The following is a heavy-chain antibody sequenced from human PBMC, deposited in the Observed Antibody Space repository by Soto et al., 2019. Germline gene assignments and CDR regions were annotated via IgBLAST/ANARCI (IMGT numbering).Heavy chain of an antibody. CDR2: ITGSGSGT. J-gene: IGHJ4*02. V-gene: IGHV3-23*01. D-gene: IGHD4-17*01. Sequence: EVHMLESGGGLVQPGGSLRLACAASGFTFSSYALTWVRQAPGRGLEWVSSITGSGSGTYYADSVKGRFIISRDNSENTLYLQMNSLRAEDTALCYCAKDPNGDYVGAFDDWGQGTLVTVSS. CDR1: GFTFSSYA. CDR3: AKDPNGDYVGAFDD.